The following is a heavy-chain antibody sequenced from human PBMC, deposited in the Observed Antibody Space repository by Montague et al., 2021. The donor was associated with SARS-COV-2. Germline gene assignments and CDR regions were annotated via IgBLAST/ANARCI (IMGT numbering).Heavy chain of an antibody. V-gene: IGHV2-5*02. J-gene: IGHJ4*02. Sequence: PARVKPTQTLTLTCTFSGSSLSTSGVGVGWIRQPPGKALEWLALIYWDDDKRYSPSLKSRLTITKDTSKNQVVLTMTNMDPVDTATYYCAHRKVLAAAWDYWGQGTLVTVSS. D-gene: IGHD6-13*01. CDR3: AHRKVLAAAWDY. CDR1: GSSLSTSGVG. CDR2: IYWDDDK.